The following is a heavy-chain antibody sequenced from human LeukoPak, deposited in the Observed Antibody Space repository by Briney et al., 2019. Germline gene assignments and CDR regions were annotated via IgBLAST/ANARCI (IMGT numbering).Heavy chain of an antibody. V-gene: IGHV4-39*01. D-gene: IGHD5-24*01. Sequence: SETLSLTCTVSGGSISSNSGYWGWIRQPPGKGLEWIGSIYYTGSTYYNPSLKSRVTISVDTSKNQFSLKLSSVTAADTAVYYCARRQGAQRWLQLGFDYWGPGNPGHRLL. CDR1: GGSISSNSGY. CDR2: IYYTGST. J-gene: IGHJ4*02. CDR3: ARRQGAQRWLQLGFDY.